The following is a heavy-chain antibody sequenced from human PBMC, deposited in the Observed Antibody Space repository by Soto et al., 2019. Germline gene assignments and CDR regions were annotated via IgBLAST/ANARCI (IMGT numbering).Heavy chain of an antibody. D-gene: IGHD2-2*01. CDR3: ARLLSPSKSYFDY. J-gene: IGHJ4*02. CDR2: IYYSGST. V-gene: IGHV4-59*01. CDR1: GGSISSYY. Sequence: SETLSLTCTVSGGSISSYYWSWIRQPPGKGLEWIGYIYYSGSTNYNPSLKSRVTISVDTSKNQFSLKLSSVTAADTAVYYCARLLSPSKSYFDYWGQGTLVTVSS.